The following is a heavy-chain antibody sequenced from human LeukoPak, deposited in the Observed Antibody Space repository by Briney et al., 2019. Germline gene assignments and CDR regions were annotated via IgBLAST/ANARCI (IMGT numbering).Heavy chain of an antibody. CDR2: IYHSGST. D-gene: IGHD2-2*01. V-gene: IGHV4-4*02. Sequence: PGGSLSLSCAASGFPVSSNYMSWVRQPPGKGLEWIGEIYHSGSTNYNPSLKSRVTISVDKSKNQFSLKLSSVTAADTAVYYCARVLQPAAFDYWGQGTLVTVSS. CDR1: GFPVSSNY. J-gene: IGHJ4*02. CDR3: ARVLQPAAFDY.